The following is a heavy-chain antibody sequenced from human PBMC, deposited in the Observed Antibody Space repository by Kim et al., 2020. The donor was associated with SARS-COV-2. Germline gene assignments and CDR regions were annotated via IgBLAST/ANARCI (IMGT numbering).Heavy chain of an antibody. J-gene: IGHJ4*02. CDR2: IVGNGGST. CDR1: GITFSSYA. Sequence: GGSLRLSCAASGITFSSYAMSWVRQAPGKGLEWVSAIVGNGGSTYYADSVKGRFTISRDNSKNTLYLQMNSLGAEDTAVYYCARVASYCSSASCPGDYWGQGPLVTVSS. V-gene: IGHV3-23*01. CDR3: ARVASYCSSASCPGDY. D-gene: IGHD2-2*01.